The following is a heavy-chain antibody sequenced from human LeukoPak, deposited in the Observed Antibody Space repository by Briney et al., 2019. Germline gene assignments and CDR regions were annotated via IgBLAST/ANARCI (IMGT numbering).Heavy chain of an antibody. CDR1: GYTFTGYY. Sequence: GASVKVSCKASGYTFTGYYMHWVRQAPGQGLEWMGWINPNSGGTNYAQKFQGRVTMTRDTSISTAYMELSRLRSDDTAVYYCARESTSLRSWFDPWGQGTLATVSS. CDR3: ARESTSLRSWFDP. V-gene: IGHV1-2*02. CDR2: INPNSGGT. D-gene: IGHD2-2*01. J-gene: IGHJ5*02.